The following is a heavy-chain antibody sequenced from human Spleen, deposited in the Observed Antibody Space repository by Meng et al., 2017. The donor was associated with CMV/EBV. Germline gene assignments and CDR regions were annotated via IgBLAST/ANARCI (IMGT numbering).Heavy chain of an antibody. Sequence: QGLRVESGGGVVQPGRSLRLSCAASGFTFSSYAMHWVRQAPGKGLEWVAVISYDGSNKYYADSVKGRFTISRDNSKNTLYLQMNSLRAEDTAVYYCARAEVGALGYWGQGTLVTVSS. V-gene: IGHV3-30-3*01. CDR1: GFTFSSYA. CDR3: ARAEVGALGY. J-gene: IGHJ4*02. CDR2: ISYDGSNK. D-gene: IGHD1-26*01.